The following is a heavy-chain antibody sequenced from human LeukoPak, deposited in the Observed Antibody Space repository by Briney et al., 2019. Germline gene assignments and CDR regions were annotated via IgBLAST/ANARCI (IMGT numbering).Heavy chain of an antibody. CDR1: GYTFTGYY. D-gene: IGHD1-14*01. CDR3: TRSVRNGHIDY. J-gene: IGHJ4*02. CDR2: MNPNSGNT. Sequence: GASVKVSCKASGYTFTGYYMHWVRQATGQGLEWMGWMNPNSGNTGYGQKFQGRVTMTRITSINTAYMELSSLTFEDTAVYYCTRSVRNGHIDYWGQGTLVTVSS. V-gene: IGHV1-8*02.